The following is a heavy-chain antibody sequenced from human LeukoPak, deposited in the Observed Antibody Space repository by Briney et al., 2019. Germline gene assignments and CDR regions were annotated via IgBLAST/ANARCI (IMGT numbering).Heavy chain of an antibody. J-gene: IGHJ6*02. CDR3: ARESRDSSGYYGTDV. D-gene: IGHD3-22*01. V-gene: IGHV1-46*01. Sequence: ASVKVSCKASGNTLTNYYMYWVRQAPGQGLEWMGIINPSGGSTTHAQKFQGRVTMTRDTSTSTVYIDLSSLRSEDTAVYYCARESRDSSGYYGTDVWGQGTTVTVSS. CDR2: INPSGGST. CDR1: GNTLTNYY.